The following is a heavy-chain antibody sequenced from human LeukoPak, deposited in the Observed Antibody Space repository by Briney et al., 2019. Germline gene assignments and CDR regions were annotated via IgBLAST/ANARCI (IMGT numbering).Heavy chain of an antibody. J-gene: IGHJ3*02. CDR1: AFSFSRYA. V-gene: IGHV3-30*03. Sequence: GGSLRLSCAASAFSFSRYALHWVRQAPGKGLEWVSAISDDGGNKFYADSVKGRFTISRDNSKNTLYLQMNSLRPEDTAVYYCAIHFCRKSSNSCYAGAFDIWGQGTMVTVSS. CDR2: ISDDGGNK. D-gene: IGHD2-2*01. CDR3: AIHFCRKSSNSCYAGAFDI.